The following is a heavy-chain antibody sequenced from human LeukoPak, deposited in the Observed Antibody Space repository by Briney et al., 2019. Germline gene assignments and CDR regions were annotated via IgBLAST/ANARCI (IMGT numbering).Heavy chain of an antibody. V-gene: IGHV3-9*01. CDR1: GFTFDDYA. CDR2: ISWNSGSI. D-gene: IGHD6-13*01. CDR3: AKAVGIAAAGNWFDP. Sequence: GRSLRLPCAASGFTFDDYAMHWVRQAPGKGPEWVSGISWNSGSIGYADSVKGRFTISRDNAKNSLYLQMNSLRAEDTALYYCAKAVGIAAAGNWFDPWGQGTLVTVSS. J-gene: IGHJ5*02.